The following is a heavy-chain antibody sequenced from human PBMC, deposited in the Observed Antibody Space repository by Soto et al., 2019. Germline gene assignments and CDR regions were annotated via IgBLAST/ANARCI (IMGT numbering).Heavy chain of an antibody. CDR1: GDTFSFYT. D-gene: IGHD3-10*01. Sequence: QVQLVQSGTEVKKPGSSVKVSCKASGDTFSFYTINWVRQAPGLGLEWVGRINPIVSMSNYAQKFQGRVSMTGDRSTSTAYMELRGLRSDDTAMYFCAASYGSGYRAFDYWGQGALVIVSS. V-gene: IGHV1-69*02. CDR3: AASYGSGYRAFDY. J-gene: IGHJ4*02. CDR2: INPIVSMS.